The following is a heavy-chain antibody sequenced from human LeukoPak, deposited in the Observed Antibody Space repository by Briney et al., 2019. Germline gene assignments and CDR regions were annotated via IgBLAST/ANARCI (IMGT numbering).Heavy chain of an antibody. D-gene: IGHD1-26*01. CDR2: ISSSSSYI. J-gene: IGHJ4*02. CDR1: GFTFSSYA. CDR3: ARVEVGATDY. V-gene: IGHV3-21*01. Sequence: GSLRLSCAASGFTFSSYAMSWVRQAPGKGLEWVSSISSSSSYIYYADSVKGRFTISRDNAKNSLYLQMNSLRAEDTAVYYCARVEVGATDYWGQGTLVTVSS.